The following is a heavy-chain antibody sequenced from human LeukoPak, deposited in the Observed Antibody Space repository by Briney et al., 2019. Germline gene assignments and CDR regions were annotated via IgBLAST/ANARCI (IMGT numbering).Heavy chain of an antibody. V-gene: IGHV5-51*01. Sequence: GESLKISCKGSGYSFSTYWIGWVRQMPGKGLEWMGIIYPGDSDTRYSPSFQGHVTISADKSISTAYLQWSSLKASDNAMYYCARQNSYVSSVDWGQGTLVTVSS. CDR2: IYPGDSDT. CDR3: ARQNSYVSSVD. D-gene: IGHD3-22*01. J-gene: IGHJ4*02. CDR1: GYSFSTYW.